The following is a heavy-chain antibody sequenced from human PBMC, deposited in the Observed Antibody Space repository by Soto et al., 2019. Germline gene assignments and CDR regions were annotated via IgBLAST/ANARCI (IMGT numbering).Heavy chain of an antibody. D-gene: IGHD3-22*01. CDR2: IYYSGST. Sequence: SETLSLTCTVSGGSISSYYWSWIRQPPGKGLEWIGYIYYSGSTNYNPSLKSRVTISVDTSKNQFSLKLSSVTAADTAVYYCARGLPYYYDSSGSWFDPWGQGTLVTVPQ. CDR3: ARGLPYYYDSSGSWFDP. J-gene: IGHJ5*02. V-gene: IGHV4-59*01. CDR1: GGSISSYY.